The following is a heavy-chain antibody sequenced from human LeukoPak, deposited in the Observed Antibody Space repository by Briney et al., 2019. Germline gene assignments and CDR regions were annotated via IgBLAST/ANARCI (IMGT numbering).Heavy chain of an antibody. CDR3: ARESPPSRIAPTRAFDI. CDR1: GYTFTGYY. J-gene: IGHJ3*02. Sequence: ASVKVSCKASGYTFTGYYMHWVRQAPGQGLKWMGWINPNSGGTNYAQKFQGRVTMTRDTSISTAYMELSRLRSDDTAVYYCARESPPSRIAPTRAFDIWGQGTMVTVSS. D-gene: IGHD6-13*01. CDR2: INPNSGGT. V-gene: IGHV1-2*02.